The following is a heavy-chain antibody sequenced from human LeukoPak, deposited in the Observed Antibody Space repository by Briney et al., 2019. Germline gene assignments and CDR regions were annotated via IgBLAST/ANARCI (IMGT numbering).Heavy chain of an antibody. CDR2: MNPNSGNT. CDR1: GYTFTSYD. Sequence: GASVKVSCKASGYTFTSYDINWVRQATGQGLEWMGWMNPNSGNTGYAQKFQGRVTMTRNTSISTAYMELSSLRSEDTAVYYCARHGDSSSWYEAYYYGMDVWGQGTTVTVSS. D-gene: IGHD6-13*01. V-gene: IGHV1-8*01. CDR3: ARHGDSSSWYEAYYYGMDV. J-gene: IGHJ6*02.